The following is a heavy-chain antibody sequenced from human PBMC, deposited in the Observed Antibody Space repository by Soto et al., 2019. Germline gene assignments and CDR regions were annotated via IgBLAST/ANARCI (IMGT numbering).Heavy chain of an antibody. Sequence: EVQLLESGGDLVQPGGSLRLSCAASGITFTDHAMRWVRQAPGKGLEWVSSISRDATETFYAASVKGRFIISRGTSKNTLFMQLTSLTAEDMAIYYFAIGDTASRAFVYWGEGTLVTVFS. CDR1: GITFTDHA. J-gene: IGHJ4*02. CDR2: ISRDATET. V-gene: IGHV3-23*01. CDR3: AIGDTASRAFVY.